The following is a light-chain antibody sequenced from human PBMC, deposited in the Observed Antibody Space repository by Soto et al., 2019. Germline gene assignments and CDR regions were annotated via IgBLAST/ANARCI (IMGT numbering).Light chain of an antibody. J-gene: IGLJ1*01. CDR1: SSNFGAGND. V-gene: IGLV1-40*01. CDR2: GNN. CDR3: QSYDSSLRDYV. Sequence: QSVLTQPPSVSGAPGQRVTISCTGSSSNFGAGNDVQWYQQLPGTAPKLLIFGNNNRPSGVPDRFSGSKSGTSASLAISGLQAEDEADYYCQSYDSSLRDYVFGTGTKVTVL.